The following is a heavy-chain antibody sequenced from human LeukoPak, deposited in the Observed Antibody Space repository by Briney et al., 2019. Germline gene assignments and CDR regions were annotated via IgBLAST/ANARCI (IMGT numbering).Heavy chain of an antibody. CDR2: IRYDGSNK. J-gene: IGHJ6*03. CDR3: AKDTVRVTTIRRVPHYMDV. D-gene: IGHD5-12*01. V-gene: IGHV3-30*02. CDR1: GFTFSSYG. Sequence: PGGSLRLPCAASGFTFSSYGMHWVRQAPGKGLEWVAFIRYDGSNKYYADSVKGRFTISRDSSKNTLYLQMNSLRTEDTAVYYCAKDTVRVTTIRRVPHYMDVWGKGTTVTISS.